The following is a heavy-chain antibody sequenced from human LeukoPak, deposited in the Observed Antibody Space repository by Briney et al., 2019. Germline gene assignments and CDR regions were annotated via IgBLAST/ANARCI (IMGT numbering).Heavy chain of an antibody. D-gene: IGHD1-26*01. CDR3: ARVSVGVLYFDY. CDR2: IYYSGST. CDR1: GGSISSYY. V-gene: IGHV4-59*01. J-gene: IGHJ4*02. Sequence: SETLSLTCTVSGGSISSYYWSWIRRPPWKGLEWIGYIYYSGSTNYNPSLKSRVTISVDTSKNQFSLKLSSVTAADTAVYYCARVSVGVLYFDYWGQGTLVTVSS.